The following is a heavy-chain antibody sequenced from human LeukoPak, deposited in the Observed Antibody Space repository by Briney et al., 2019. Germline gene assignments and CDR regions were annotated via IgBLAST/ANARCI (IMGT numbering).Heavy chain of an antibody. CDR3: ARDRFYYDSSGYGLLTD. Sequence: GGSLRLSCAPSGLSFSSYTIPWVRQAPGKGLEWVSSISSTSGYIHYADSVKGRFSISRDNSENTLYLQMNSLRVDDTAVYYCARDRFYYDSSGYGLLTDWGQGTLVTVSS. D-gene: IGHD3-22*01. CDR1: GLSFSSYT. V-gene: IGHV3-21*04. CDR2: ISSTSGYI. J-gene: IGHJ4*02.